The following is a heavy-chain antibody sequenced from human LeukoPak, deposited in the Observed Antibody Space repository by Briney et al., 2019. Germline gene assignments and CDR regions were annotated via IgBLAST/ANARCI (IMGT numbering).Heavy chain of an antibody. CDR2: IKQDGSEK. V-gene: IGHV3-7*01. Sequence: PGGSLRLSCAASGFTFSSYWMSWVRQAPGKGLEWVANIKQDGSEKYYVDSVKGRFIISRDNAKNSLYLQMNSLRAEDTAVYYCARDRRESSGWYFDYWGQGTLVTVSS. CDR1: GFTFSSYW. J-gene: IGHJ4*02. CDR3: ARDRRESSGWYFDY. D-gene: IGHD6-19*01.